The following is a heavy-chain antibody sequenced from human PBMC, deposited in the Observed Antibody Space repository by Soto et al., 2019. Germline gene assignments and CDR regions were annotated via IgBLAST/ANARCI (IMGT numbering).Heavy chain of an antibody. Sequence: QVQLVESGGGAVQPGRSLRLSCVASGFTFSTYGMHWVRQAPGKGLEWVAVILYDGSSEYYADSVKGRFTISRDNSKHTLYLQMNSLIGEDTAVYYCANPYGSGSYYKGEFDYWGQGTLVTVSS. CDR3: ANPYGSGSYYKGEFDY. CDR2: ILYDGSSE. D-gene: IGHD3-10*01. CDR1: GFTFSTYG. V-gene: IGHV3-30*18. J-gene: IGHJ4*02.